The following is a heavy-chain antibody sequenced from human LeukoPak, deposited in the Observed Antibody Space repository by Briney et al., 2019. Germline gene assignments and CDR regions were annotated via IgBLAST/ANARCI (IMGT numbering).Heavy chain of an antibody. CDR1: GGSFSGSY. CDR3: ARGGDHTVTTFGYYYYMDV. Sequence: PSETLSLTCAVYGGSFSGSYWSWIRQPPGKGLEWIGEINHSGSTNYNPSLKSRVTISVDTSKNQFSLKLSSVTAADTAEYYCARGGDHTVTTFGYYYYMDVWGKGTTVTVSS. J-gene: IGHJ6*03. CDR2: INHSGST. D-gene: IGHD4-17*01. V-gene: IGHV4-34*01.